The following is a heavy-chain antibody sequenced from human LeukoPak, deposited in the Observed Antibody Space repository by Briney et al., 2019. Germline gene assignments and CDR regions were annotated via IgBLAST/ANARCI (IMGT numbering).Heavy chain of an antibody. CDR3: ASYGSGSYYA. CDR1: GGSISSGGYY. Sequence: PSQTLSLTCTVSGGSISSGGYYWSWLRQHPGTGLEAIGYIDYSGSTYYNPSLKSRVTISVDTSKNQFSLKLSSVTAADTAVYYCASYGSGSYYARGQGTLVTVSS. J-gene: IGHJ4*02. V-gene: IGHV4-31*03. D-gene: IGHD3-10*01. CDR2: IDYSGST.